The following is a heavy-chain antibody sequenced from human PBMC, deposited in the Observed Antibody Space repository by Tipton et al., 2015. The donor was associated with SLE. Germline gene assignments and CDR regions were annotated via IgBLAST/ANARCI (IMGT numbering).Heavy chain of an antibody. CDR3: AKIPYSSSWYVSDYYYYYGMDV. CDR2: IYTSGST. J-gene: IGHJ6*02. Sequence: TLSLTCTVSGGSISSYYWSWIRQPPGKGLEWIGYIYTSGSTNYNPSLKSRVTISVDTSKNQISLKLSSVTAADTAVYHCAKIPYSSSWYVSDYYYYYGMDVWGQGTTVTVSS. V-gene: IGHV4-4*08. CDR1: GGSISSYY. D-gene: IGHD6-13*01.